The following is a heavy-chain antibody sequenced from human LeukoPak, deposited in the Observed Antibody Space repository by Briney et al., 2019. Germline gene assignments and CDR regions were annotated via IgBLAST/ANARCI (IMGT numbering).Heavy chain of an antibody. Sequence: SENLSRNCAVDGGSISGYYWGWSSKPQRQGMERIGEVNHSGSTNYNPPLKMRVTISVDTSKNQFSLKLGSVTAADTAVYYCASRLRLYNWFDPWGQGTLVTVSS. CDR1: GGSISGYY. D-gene: IGHD3-3*01. CDR3: ASRLRLYNWFDP. J-gene: IGHJ5*02. V-gene: IGHV4-34*01. CDR2: VNHSGST.